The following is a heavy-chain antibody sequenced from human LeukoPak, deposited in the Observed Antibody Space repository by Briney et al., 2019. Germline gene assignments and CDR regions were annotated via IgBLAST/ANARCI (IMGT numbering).Heavy chain of an antibody. CDR1: GFTFSSYA. CDR2: ISGSGGST. Sequence: GGSLRLSCAASGFTFSSYAMSWVRQAPGKGLKWVSAISGSGGSTYYADSVKGRFTISRDNAKNSLYLQMNSLRAEDTAVYYCARALPTRRDYFDYWGQGTLVTVSS. D-gene: IGHD3-10*01. J-gene: IGHJ4*02. CDR3: ARALPTRRDYFDY. V-gene: IGHV3-23*01.